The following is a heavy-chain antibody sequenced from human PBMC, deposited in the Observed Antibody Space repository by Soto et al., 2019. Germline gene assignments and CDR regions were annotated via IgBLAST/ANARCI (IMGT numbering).Heavy chain of an antibody. D-gene: IGHD3-22*01. CDR2: TIPMFGTT. CDR1: GGTFNSYA. Sequence: QVQLVQSGAEVKKPESSVRVSCKASGGTFNSYAITWVRQAPGQGLEWMGGTIPMFGTTNYAEKFQGRVTISADVSTNTAYMELTRLRSEDTAVYYCTRCWIRYHSIGYYLGMGGMDLWGQATAVIVSS. J-gene: IGHJ6*02. V-gene: IGHV1-69*12. CDR3: TRCWIRYHSIGYYLGMGGMDL.